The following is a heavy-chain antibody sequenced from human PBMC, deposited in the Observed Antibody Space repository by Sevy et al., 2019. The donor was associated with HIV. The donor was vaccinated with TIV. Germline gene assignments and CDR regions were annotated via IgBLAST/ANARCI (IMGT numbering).Heavy chain of an antibody. CDR2: ISYDGSDT. J-gene: IGHJ4*02. Sequence: GGSLRLSCAASGLIFSHYGMRWVRQAPGKGLEWVAFISYDGSDTYYVDSVKGRFSISRDNSKNTMYLQINSLRTEDTALYYCARNTAAAGPGGFDYWGQGTLVTVSS. CDR3: ARNTAAAGPGGFDY. CDR1: GLIFSHYG. D-gene: IGHD3-10*01. V-gene: IGHV3-30*03.